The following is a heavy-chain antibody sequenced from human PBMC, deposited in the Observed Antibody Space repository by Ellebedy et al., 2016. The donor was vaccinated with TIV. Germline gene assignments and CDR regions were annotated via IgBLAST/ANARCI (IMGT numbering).Heavy chain of an antibody. Sequence: AASVKVSCKASGGTFSSYAISWVRQAPGQGLEWMGGIIPIFGTANYAQKFQGRVTITADESTSTAYMELSSLRSEDTAVYYCARGDSSGWYLQRNHYGMDVWGQGTTVTVSS. V-gene: IGHV1-69*13. D-gene: IGHD6-19*01. J-gene: IGHJ6*02. CDR2: IIPIFGTA. CDR3: ARGDSSGWYLQRNHYGMDV. CDR1: GGTFSSYA.